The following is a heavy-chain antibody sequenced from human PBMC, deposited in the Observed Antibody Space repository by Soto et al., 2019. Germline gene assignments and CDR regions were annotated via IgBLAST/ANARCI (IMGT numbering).Heavy chain of an antibody. CDR1: GYSFLNYW. D-gene: IGHD3-16*01. Sequence: PGESLKISCKGSGYSFLNYWIGWVRQMPGKDLEWIGIIYPDDSETRYSPSFQGRVTISVDRSTAYLQWSSLKASDTAIYYCARHGGWDYKSWYFEFWGRGTLVTVSS. CDR2: IYPDDSET. J-gene: IGHJ2*01. V-gene: IGHV5-51*01. CDR3: ARHGGWDYKSWYFEF.